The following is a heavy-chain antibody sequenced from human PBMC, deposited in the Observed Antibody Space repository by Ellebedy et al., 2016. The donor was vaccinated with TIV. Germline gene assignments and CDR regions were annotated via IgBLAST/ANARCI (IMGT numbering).Heavy chain of an antibody. J-gene: IGHJ4*01. CDR3: VKSGPKFLEWDRNEF. CDR1: GFGFSSYA. Sequence: PGGSLRLSCSASGFGFSSYAMHWVRQAPGKGLEYVSAISANGDRTYYADSVKGRFTISRDTSNSTLYLQMSSLRPDDTAVYFCVKSGPKFLEWDRNEFWGHGALVTVSS. D-gene: IGHD3-3*01. CDR2: ISANGDRT. V-gene: IGHV3-64D*06.